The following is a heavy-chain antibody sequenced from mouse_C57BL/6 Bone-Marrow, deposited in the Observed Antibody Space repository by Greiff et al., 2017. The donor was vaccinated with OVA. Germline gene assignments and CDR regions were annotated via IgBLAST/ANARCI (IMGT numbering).Heavy chain of an antibody. Sequence: QVQLQQSGAELARPGASVKLSCKASGYTFTSFGISWVKQSTGQGLEWIGEINPRSGNTYYNEKFKGKATLTADKSSSTAYMELRSLTSEDSEVDSGARSDSNFDYWGQGTTLTVSS. J-gene: IGHJ2*01. V-gene: IGHV1-81*01. CDR1: GYTFTSFG. CDR2: INPRSGNT. D-gene: IGHD2-5*01. CDR3: ARSDSNFDY.